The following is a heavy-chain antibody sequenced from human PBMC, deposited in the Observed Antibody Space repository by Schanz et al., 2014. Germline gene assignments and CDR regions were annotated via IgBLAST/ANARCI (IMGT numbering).Heavy chain of an antibody. J-gene: IGHJ4*02. CDR2: TSNDGSFT. Sequence: EQMVESGGGLVKPGGSLILSCAASRLTFANEDVHWVRQAPGKGLEWVSRTSNDGSFTTFADSVKGRFTISRDNSKNTLYLQMNSLRGDDTAIYYCVKGGTNTLDSWGQGTLVTVSS. CDR3: VKGGTNTLDS. V-gene: IGHV3-NL1*01. CDR1: RLTFANED.